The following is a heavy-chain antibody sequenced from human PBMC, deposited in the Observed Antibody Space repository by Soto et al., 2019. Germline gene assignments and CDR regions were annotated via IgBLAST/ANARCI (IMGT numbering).Heavy chain of an antibody. Sequence: EVQLVQSGAEVKKPGESLKISCKGSGYSFTSYWIGWVRQMPGKGLEWMGIIYPGDSDTRYSPSFQGQVTISADKSISTAYLQWSSLKASDTAMYYCAGDPGYYGSGSYTSDAFDIWGQGTMVTVSS. CDR2: IYPGDSDT. CDR1: GYSFTSYW. V-gene: IGHV5-51*03. J-gene: IGHJ3*02. D-gene: IGHD3-10*01. CDR3: AGDPGYYGSGSYTSDAFDI.